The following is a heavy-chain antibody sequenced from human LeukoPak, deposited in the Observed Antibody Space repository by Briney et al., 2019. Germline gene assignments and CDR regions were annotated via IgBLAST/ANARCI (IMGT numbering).Heavy chain of an antibody. J-gene: IGHJ4*02. Sequence: PSETLSLTCTVSGGSISSYYWSWIRQPPGKGPEWIGYIYYSGSTNYNPSLNSRVTISVDMSKNQFSLKLSSVTAADTAVYYCARAPYFDFWTGYYFDYWGLGTLVTVSS. V-gene: IGHV4-59*01. CDR2: IYYSGST. CDR3: ARAPYFDFWTGYYFDY. CDR1: GGSISSYY. D-gene: IGHD3-3*01.